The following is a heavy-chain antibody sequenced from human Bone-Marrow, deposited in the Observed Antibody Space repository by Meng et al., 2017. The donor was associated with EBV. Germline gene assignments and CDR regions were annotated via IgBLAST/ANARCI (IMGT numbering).Heavy chain of an antibody. Sequence: QVQLVQCGAEVKKPGASLNTSCKASGYTFTSYGVTWVRQAPGKGLEWMGWITAYRGLTRYEQKFQGRVMLTTDTSTTTAYMELRSLTFDDTAVYYCARNPRSEYSGYDYWGQGTLVTVSS. CDR2: ITAYRGLT. J-gene: IGHJ4*02. CDR3: ARNPRSEYSGYDY. D-gene: IGHD5-12*01. CDR1: GYTFTSYG. V-gene: IGHV1-18*01.